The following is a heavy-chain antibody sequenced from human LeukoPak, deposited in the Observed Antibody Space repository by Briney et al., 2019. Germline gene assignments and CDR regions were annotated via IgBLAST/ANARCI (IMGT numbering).Heavy chain of an antibody. V-gene: IGHV3-23*01. CDR3: AKDLDIVATITGN. Sequence: GGSLRLSCAASGFTFSSYAMSWVRQAPGKGLEWVSGVSGSGGSTYYADSVKGRFTISRYNSKNTLYLQMNSLRAEDTAVYYCAKDLDIVATITGNWGQGTLVTVSS. D-gene: IGHD5-12*01. CDR1: GFTFSSYA. CDR2: VSGSGGST. J-gene: IGHJ4*02.